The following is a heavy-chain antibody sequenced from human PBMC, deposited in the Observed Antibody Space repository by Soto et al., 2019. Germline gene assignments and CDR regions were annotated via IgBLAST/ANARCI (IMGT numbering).Heavy chain of an antibody. CDR2: ISSSGSYI. CDR3: ARPLEVRDAFHI. J-gene: IGHJ3*02. D-gene: IGHD3-10*01. CDR1: GFTFSSYS. V-gene: IGHV3-21*01. Sequence: PGGSLRLSCAASGFTFSSYSMNWVRQAPGKGLKWVSSISSSGSYIYYADSVKGRFTISRDNAKNSLYLQMNSLRAEDTAVYYCARPLEVRDAFHIWGPGTVVTVSS.